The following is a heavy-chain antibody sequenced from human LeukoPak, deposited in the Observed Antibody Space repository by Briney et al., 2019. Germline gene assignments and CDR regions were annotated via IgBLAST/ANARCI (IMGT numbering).Heavy chain of an antibody. CDR2: INSDGSST. V-gene: IGHV3-74*01. D-gene: IGHD6-13*01. CDR1: GFTFSSYW. Sequence: GGSLRLSCAASGFTFSSYWMHWVRQAPGKGLVWVSRINSDGSSTSYADSVKGRFTISRDNAKNTLYLQMNSLRAEDTAVYYCASPDSSSWYTYFQHWGQGTLVTVSS. CDR3: ASPDSSSWYTYFQH. J-gene: IGHJ1*01.